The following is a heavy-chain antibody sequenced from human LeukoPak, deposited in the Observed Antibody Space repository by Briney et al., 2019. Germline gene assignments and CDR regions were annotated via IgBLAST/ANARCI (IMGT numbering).Heavy chain of an antibody. Sequence: GGSLRLSCAASGFTFSSYGMHWVRQAPGKGLEWVAVISYDGSNKYYADSVKGRFTISRDNSKNTPYLQMNSLRAEDTAVYYCAKLLSTTVTTLNFDYWGQGTLVTVSS. CDR3: AKLLSTTVTTLNFDY. CDR2: ISYDGSNK. CDR1: GFTFSSYG. J-gene: IGHJ4*02. V-gene: IGHV3-30*18. D-gene: IGHD4-17*01.